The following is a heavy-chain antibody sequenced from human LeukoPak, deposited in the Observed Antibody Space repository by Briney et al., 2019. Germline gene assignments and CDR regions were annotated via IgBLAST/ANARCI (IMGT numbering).Heavy chain of an antibody. J-gene: IGHJ4*02. Sequence: SETLSLTCTVSGGSISSSSYYWGWIRQPPGKGLEWIGSIYYSGSTYYNPSLKSRVTISVDTSKNQFSLKLSSVTAADTAVYYCASQAADSSSWTYYFDYWAQGTLVTVSS. D-gene: IGHD6-13*01. CDR1: GGSISSSSYY. CDR2: IYYSGST. V-gene: IGHV4-39*01. CDR3: ASQAADSSSWTYYFDY.